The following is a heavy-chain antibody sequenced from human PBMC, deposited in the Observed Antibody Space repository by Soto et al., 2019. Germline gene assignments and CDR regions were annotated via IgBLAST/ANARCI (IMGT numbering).Heavy chain of an antibody. D-gene: IGHD6-13*01. Sequence: EVQLVESGGGLVKPGGSLRLSCAASGFTFSSYSMNWVRQAPGKGLEWVSSISSSSSYIYYADSAKGRFTISRDNAKNSLYLQMNSLRAEDTAVYYCARAGSSSWYPFDYWGQGTLVTVSS. CDR3: ARAGSSSWYPFDY. V-gene: IGHV3-21*01. CDR2: ISSSSSYI. J-gene: IGHJ4*02. CDR1: GFTFSSYS.